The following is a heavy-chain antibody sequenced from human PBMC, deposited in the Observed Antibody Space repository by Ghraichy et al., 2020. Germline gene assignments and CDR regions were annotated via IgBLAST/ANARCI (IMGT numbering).Heavy chain of an antibody. J-gene: IGHJ3*02. CDR1: GYTFTGYY. CDR3: ARAACSSSCDAFDI. CDR2: INPNSGGT. D-gene: IGHD6-13*01. Sequence: ASVKVSCKASGYTFTGYYMHWVRQAPGQGLEWIGRINPNSGGTNYAQKFQGRVTMTRDTSISTAYMELSRLRSDDTVVYYCARAACSSSCDAFDIWGQGTMVTVSS. V-gene: IGHV1-2*05.